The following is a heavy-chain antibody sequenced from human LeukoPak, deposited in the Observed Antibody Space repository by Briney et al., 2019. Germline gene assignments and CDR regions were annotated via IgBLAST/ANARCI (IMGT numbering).Heavy chain of an antibody. Sequence: PGGSLRLSCAASGFTFSSYGMHWVRQAPGKGLEWVAFIRYDGSNKYYADSVKGRFTISRDNSKNTLYLQMNSLRAEDTAVYHCAKSGPYCTNGVCFFDYWGQGTLVTVSS. J-gene: IGHJ4*02. CDR2: IRYDGSNK. CDR3: AKSGPYCTNGVCFFDY. CDR1: GFTFSSYG. D-gene: IGHD2-8*01. V-gene: IGHV3-30*02.